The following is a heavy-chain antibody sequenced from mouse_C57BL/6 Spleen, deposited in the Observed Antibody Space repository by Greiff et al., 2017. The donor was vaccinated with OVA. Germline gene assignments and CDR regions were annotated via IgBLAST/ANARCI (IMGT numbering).Heavy chain of an antibody. Sequence: QVQLKQSGPGLVQPSQSLSITCTVSGFSLTSYGVHWVRQSPGKGLEWLGVIWSGGSTDYNAAFISRLSISKDNSKSQVFFKMNSLQADDTAIYYCARPFITTVVASGYFDVWGTGTTVTVSS. CDR2: IWSGGST. J-gene: IGHJ1*03. D-gene: IGHD1-1*01. CDR3: ARPFITTVVASGYFDV. CDR1: GFSLTSYG. V-gene: IGHV2-2*01.